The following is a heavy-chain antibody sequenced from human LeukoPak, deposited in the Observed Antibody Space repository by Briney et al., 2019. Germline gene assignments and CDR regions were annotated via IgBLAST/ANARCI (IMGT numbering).Heavy chain of an antibody. V-gene: IGHV3-74*01. J-gene: IGHJ6*02. CDR3: ARYYTMTENHGMDV. D-gene: IGHD3-22*01. CDR2: INSDGSST. CDR1: GFTFSTYW. Sequence: GGSLRLSCAASGFTFSTYWMHWVRQAPGKGLVWVSRINSDGSSTSYADSVKGRITISRDNAKNTLYLQMNSLRAEDTAVYYCARYYTMTENHGMDVWGQGTTVTVSS.